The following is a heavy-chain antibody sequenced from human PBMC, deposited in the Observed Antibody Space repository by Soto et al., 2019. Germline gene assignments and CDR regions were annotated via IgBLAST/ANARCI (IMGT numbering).Heavy chain of an antibody. D-gene: IGHD1-26*01. J-gene: IGHJ4*02. CDR3: ARDKSVRAFSGSYYRRYDY. CDR1: GYTFTSYG. V-gene: IGHV1-18*01. CDR2: ISAYNGNT. Sequence: QVQLVQSGAEVKKPGASVKVSCKASGYTFTSYGISWVRQAPGQGLEWMGWISAYNGNTNYAQKLQGRVTMTTDTSTSTAYMELRSLRSDDTAVYYCARDKSVRAFSGSYYRRYDYWGQGTLVTVSS.